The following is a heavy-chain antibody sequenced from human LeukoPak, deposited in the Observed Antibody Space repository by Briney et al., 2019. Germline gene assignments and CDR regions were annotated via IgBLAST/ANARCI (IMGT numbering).Heavy chain of an antibody. CDR3: ARGPPYYYYGMDV. CDR2: INHSGST. Sequence: SETLSLTCAVSGGSISSGGYSWSWIRQPPGKGLEWIGEINHSGSTNYNPPLKSRVTISVDTSKNQFSLKLSSVTAADTAVYYCARGPPYYYYGMDVWGQGTTVTVSS. J-gene: IGHJ6*02. V-gene: IGHV4-30-2*01. CDR1: GGSISSGGYS.